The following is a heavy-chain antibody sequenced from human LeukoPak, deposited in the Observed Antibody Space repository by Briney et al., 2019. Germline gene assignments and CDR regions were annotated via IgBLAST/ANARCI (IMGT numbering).Heavy chain of an antibody. J-gene: IGHJ3*02. CDR3: AREFLLGGDAFDI. CDR2: IYAYASGSA. D-gene: IGHD3-3*01. V-gene: IGHV4-4*07. Sequence: SETLFLTCTVSGASIDNYYWNWIRQPAGEGLEWIGHIYAYASGSANYNPSLKSRVTMSVDTTKNQFSLKLSSVTAADTAVYYCAREFLLGGDAFDIWGQGTKVTVSS. CDR1: GASIDNYY.